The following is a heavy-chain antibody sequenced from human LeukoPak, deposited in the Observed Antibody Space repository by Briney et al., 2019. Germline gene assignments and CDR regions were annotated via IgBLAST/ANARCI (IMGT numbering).Heavy chain of an antibody. CDR1: GFTFSSYA. V-gene: IGHV3-23*01. D-gene: IGHD6-13*01. CDR2: ISGSGGST. Sequence: GGSLRLSCAASGFTFSSYAMSWVRQAPGKGLEWVSAISGSGGSTYYADSVKGRFTNSRDNSKNTQYLQMNSLRAEDTAVYYCAKDLEIISSSWSDWGQGTLVTVSS. J-gene: IGHJ4*02. CDR3: AKDLEIISSSWSD.